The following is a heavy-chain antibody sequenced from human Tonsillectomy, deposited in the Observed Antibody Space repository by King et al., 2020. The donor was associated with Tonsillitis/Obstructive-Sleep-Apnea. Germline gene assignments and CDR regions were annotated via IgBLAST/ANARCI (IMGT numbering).Heavy chain of an antibody. Sequence: VQLVESGAEVKKPGASVKVSCKASGYTFTDYDINWVRQATGQGLAWMGWMNPDTGNTAYEQKFKGRLSMTRDTSMNTAYMELSSLKSEDTAVYYCARLYGGNSGFDPWGQGTLVTV. J-gene: IGHJ5*02. CDR3: ARLYGGNSGFDP. CDR1: GYTFTDYD. V-gene: IGHV1-8*02. CDR2: MNPDTGNT. D-gene: IGHD4-23*01.